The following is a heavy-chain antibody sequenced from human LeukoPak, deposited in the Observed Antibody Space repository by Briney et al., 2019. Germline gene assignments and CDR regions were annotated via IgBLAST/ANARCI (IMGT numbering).Heavy chain of an antibody. V-gene: IGHV4-61*02. J-gene: IGHJ4*02. CDR3: AVQLRGFGEASSFYFDH. Sequence: SQTLSLTCTVSGGSISSGSYYWSWIRQPAGKGLEWIGRIYTSGSTNYNPSLKSRVTISVDTSKNQFSLKLSSVTAADTAVYYCAVQLRGFGEASSFYFDHWGQGTPVTVSS. CDR1: GGSISSGSYY. D-gene: IGHD3-10*01. CDR2: IYTSGST.